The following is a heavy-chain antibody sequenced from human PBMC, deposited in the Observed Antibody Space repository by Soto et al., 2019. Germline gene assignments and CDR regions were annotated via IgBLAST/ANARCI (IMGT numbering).Heavy chain of an antibody. Sequence: SVKVSCKASGGSLSTNPISWVRQAPGQGLEWMGGTGSGTGPGNHAQKFQGRLTVTADKSTSTVYMELTNLSSEDTAVYYCARRQSGGFFRFFDSWGQGTLVTVSS. D-gene: IGHD2-15*01. CDR1: GGSLSTNP. J-gene: IGHJ4*02. CDR3: ARRQSGGFFRFFDS. CDR2: TGSGTGPG. V-gene: IGHV1-69*06.